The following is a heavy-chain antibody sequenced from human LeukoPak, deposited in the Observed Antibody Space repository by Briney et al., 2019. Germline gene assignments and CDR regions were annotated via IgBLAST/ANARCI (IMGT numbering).Heavy chain of an antibody. V-gene: IGHV4-30-4*08. J-gene: IGHJ6*02. Sequence: PSETLSLTCTVSGGSISSGDYYWSWIRQPPGKGLEWIGYIYYSGSTYYNPSLKSRVTISVDTSKNQFSLKLSSVTAADTAVYYCARVSLGYCSSTSGTCDGMDVWGQGTTVTVSS. D-gene: IGHD2-2*01. CDR3: ARVSLGYCSSTSGTCDGMDV. CDR1: GGSISSGDYY. CDR2: IYYSGST.